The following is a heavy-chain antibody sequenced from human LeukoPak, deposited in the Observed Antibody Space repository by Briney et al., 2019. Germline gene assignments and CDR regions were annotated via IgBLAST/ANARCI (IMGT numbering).Heavy chain of an antibody. D-gene: IGHD6-13*01. Sequence: SQTLSLTCAISGDSVSRYTAAWNWVSQSPSRGLEWLGRTYYRSKWYNDYAVSVKSRITINPDTSKNQFSLQLNSVTPEDTAVYYCARDRGGSSWYYFDNWGQGSLVTVSS. CDR3: ARDRGGSSWYYFDN. V-gene: IGHV6-1*01. J-gene: IGHJ4*02. CDR2: TYYRSKWYN. CDR1: GDSVSRYTAA.